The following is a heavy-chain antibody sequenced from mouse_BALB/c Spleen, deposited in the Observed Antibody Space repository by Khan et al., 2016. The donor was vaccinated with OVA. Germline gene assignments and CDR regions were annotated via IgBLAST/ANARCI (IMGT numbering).Heavy chain of an antibody. Sequence: EVELVESGGDLVKPGGSLKLSCAASGFTFSNYGMSWVRQTPDKRLEWVATISSDGTYTYYPDSVKGRFTISRNNAKNTLYLQMSSLKSEDTAMYYCTRNLTGSFAYWGQGTLVTVSA. CDR1: GFTFSNYG. V-gene: IGHV5-6*01. CDR3: TRNLTGSFAY. CDR2: ISSDGTYT. J-gene: IGHJ3*01. D-gene: IGHD4-1*01.